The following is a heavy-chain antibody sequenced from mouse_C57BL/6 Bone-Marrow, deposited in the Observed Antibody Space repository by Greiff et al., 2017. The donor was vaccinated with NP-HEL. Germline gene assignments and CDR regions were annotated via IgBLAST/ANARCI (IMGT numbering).Heavy chain of an antibody. D-gene: IGHD2-1*01. J-gene: IGHJ2*01. CDR3: TTHYGNYGGY. V-gene: IGHV14-1*01. CDR1: GFNIKDYY. Sequence: EVNVVESGAELVRPGASVKLSCTASGFNIKDYYMHWVKQRPEQGLEWIGRIDPEDGDTEYAPKFQGKATMTADTSSNPAYLQLGSLTSEDTAVYYCTTHYGNYGGYWGQGTTLTVSS. CDR2: IDPEDGDT.